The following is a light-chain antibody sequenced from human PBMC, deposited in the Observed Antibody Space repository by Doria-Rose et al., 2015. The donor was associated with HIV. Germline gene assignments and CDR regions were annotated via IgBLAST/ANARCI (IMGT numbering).Light chain of an antibody. V-gene: IGKV3-20*01. Sequence: TQSPGTLSLSPGERATLSCRASQSFSSTYLAWYQQKPGQAPSLLIYNGSTRATGIPDRFSASGSGTDFTLTINRLEPEDFALYYCHQYGTSWTFGQGTRVEI. CDR1: QSFSSTY. CDR3: HQYGTSWT. CDR2: NGS. J-gene: IGKJ1*01.